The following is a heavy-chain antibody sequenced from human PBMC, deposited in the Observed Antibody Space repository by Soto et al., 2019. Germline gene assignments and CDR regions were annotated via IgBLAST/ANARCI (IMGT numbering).Heavy chain of an antibody. D-gene: IGHD3-22*01. CDR3: ARPSEYYDSSGYGS. Sequence: GSLRVCGPASVFTFSSYEMNWVRQAPGKGLEWVSYISSSVSTVYYADSVKGRFTIFRDNAKNSLYLQMNSLRVEDTAVYYCARPSEYYDSSGYGSWGQGSLVTVSS. J-gene: IGHJ5*02. CDR1: VFTFSSYE. V-gene: IGHV3-48*03. CDR2: ISSSVSTV.